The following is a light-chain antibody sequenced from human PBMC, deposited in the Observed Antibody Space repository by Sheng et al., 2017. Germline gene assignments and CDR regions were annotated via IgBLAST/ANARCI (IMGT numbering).Light chain of an antibody. J-gene: IGKJ1*01. V-gene: IGKV3-15*01. CDR3: QQYNNWPAWT. Sequence: EIVLTQSPGTLSLSPGEGATLSCRASQSVSSTYLAWYQQKPSQAPRLLIYGASTRATGIPARFSGSGSGTEFTLTISSLQSEDFAVYYCQQYNNWPAWTFGQGTKVEIK. CDR1: QSVSSTY. CDR2: GAS.